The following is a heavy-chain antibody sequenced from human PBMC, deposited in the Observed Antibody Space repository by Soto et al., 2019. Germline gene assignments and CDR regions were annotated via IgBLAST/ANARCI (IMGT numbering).Heavy chain of an antibody. J-gene: IGHJ4*02. D-gene: IGHD6-25*01. CDR1: EFTFSSYA. V-gene: IGHV3-23*01. CDR3: AKETTAAVGEYFAY. CDR2: ISATGGTT. Sequence: PGGSLRLSCAASEFTFSSYAMSWVRQAPGKGLEWVSVISATGGTTYYAESVKGRFIISRDNSKNTLYLQLSDLRGEDTAVYYCAKETTAAVGEYFAYWGQGT.